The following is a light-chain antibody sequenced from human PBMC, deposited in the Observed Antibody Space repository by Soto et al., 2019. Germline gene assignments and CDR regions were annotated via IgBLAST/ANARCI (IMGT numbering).Light chain of an antibody. V-gene: IGKV3-20*01. CDR3: QQYGTSPRT. CDR1: QSVGSSY. Sequence: EIVLTQSPGTLSLSPGERATLSCRASQSVGSSYLAWYQQKSGQAPRLLISRASSRATGIPDRFSGSGSGTDFTLTISRLEPEDFAVYYCQQYGTSPRTFGQGTKVEIK. J-gene: IGKJ1*01. CDR2: RAS.